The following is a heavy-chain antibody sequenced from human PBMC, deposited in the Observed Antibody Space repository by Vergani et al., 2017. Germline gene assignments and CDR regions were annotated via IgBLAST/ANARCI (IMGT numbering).Heavy chain of an antibody. Sequence: QVQLQESGPGLVKPSETLSLTCTVSGGSISSYYWSWIRQPPGKGLEWIGYIYYSGSTNYNPSLKSRVTISVDTSKNQFSLKLSSVTAADTAVYYCARARTGIAIGPHFDIWGQGTMVTVSS. D-gene: IGHD2-21*01. CDR1: GGSISSYY. V-gene: IGHV4-59*01. CDR2: IYYSGST. J-gene: IGHJ3*02. CDR3: ARARTGIAIGPHFDI.